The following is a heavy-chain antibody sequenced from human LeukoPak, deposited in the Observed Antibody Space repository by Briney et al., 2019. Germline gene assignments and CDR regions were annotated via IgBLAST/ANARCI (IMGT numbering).Heavy chain of an antibody. CDR2: IYTSGST. Sequence: KPSETLSLTCTVSGNSFGDYYWSWIRQPAGKGLEWIGRIYTSGSTTYNPSLKSRVTISVDTSNNQFSLRLTSVTAADTAVYYCARWGGYYSIDYWGQGTLVTVSS. J-gene: IGHJ4*02. CDR1: GNSFGDYY. V-gene: IGHV4-4*07. D-gene: IGHD3-10*01. CDR3: ARWGGYYSIDY.